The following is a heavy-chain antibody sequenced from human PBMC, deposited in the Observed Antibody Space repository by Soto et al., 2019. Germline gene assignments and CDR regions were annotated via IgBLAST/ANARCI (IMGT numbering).Heavy chain of an antibody. V-gene: IGHV4-59*01. D-gene: IGHD1-26*01. CDR2: VYNSGST. CDR1: GGSIRSYY. CDR3: ARESGGNYVAFDI. J-gene: IGHJ3*02. Sequence: PSETLSLTCTVFGGSIRSYYWSWVRRPPEKGLEWIGYVYNSGSTTYSPSFKSRVTISADTARNQCSLKLTSVTAADTAVYYCARESGGNYVAFDIWVQGTMFTVSS.